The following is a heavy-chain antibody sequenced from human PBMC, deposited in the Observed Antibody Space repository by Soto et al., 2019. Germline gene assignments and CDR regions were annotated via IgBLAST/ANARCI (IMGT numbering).Heavy chain of an antibody. D-gene: IGHD6-13*01. Sequence: ASVKVSCKVSGYTLTELSMHWVRQAPGKGLEWMGGFDPEDGETIYAQKFQGRVTMTEDTSTDTAYMELSSLRSEDTAVYYCATATYSSRGNDRHPYYYYGMDVWGQGTTVTVSS. J-gene: IGHJ6*02. CDR3: ATATYSSRGNDRHPYYYYGMDV. CDR2: FDPEDGET. CDR1: GYTLTELS. V-gene: IGHV1-24*01.